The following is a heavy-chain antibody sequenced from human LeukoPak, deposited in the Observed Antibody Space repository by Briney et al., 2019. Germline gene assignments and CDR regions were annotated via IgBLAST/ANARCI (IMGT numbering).Heavy chain of an antibody. CDR2: ISPSGDTI. Sequence: SGGSLRLSCEASGFTFRNYEMSWVRQAPGKGLEWVSYISPSGDTIYYGDSVKGRFTISRDSDKNSLFLQINSLRAEDTAVYYCHVRLGELSLITWGQGTLVTVSS. CDR1: GFTFRNYE. D-gene: IGHD3-16*02. V-gene: IGHV3-48*03. CDR3: HVRLGELSLIT. J-gene: IGHJ4*02.